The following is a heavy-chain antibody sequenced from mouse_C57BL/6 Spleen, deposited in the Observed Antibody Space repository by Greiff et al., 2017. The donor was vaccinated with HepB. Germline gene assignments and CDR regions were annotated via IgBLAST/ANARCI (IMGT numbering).Heavy chain of an antibody. J-gene: IGHJ4*01. Sequence: QLQQSGPVLVKPGASVKMSCKASGYTFTDYYMNWVKQSHGKSLEWIGVINPYNGGTSYNQKFKGKATLTVDKSSSTAYMELNSLTSEDSAVYHCARGGVANYYAMDYWGQGTSVTVSS. V-gene: IGHV1-19*01. CDR2: INPYNGGT. CDR1: GYTFTDYY. CDR3: ARGGVANYYAMDY. D-gene: IGHD1-1*02.